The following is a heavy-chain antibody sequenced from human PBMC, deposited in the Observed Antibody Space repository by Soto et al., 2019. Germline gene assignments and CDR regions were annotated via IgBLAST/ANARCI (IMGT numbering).Heavy chain of an antibody. CDR3: AKDRVVGATTPYYFDY. CDR2: ISGSGGDT. Sequence: GGSLRLSCAASGFTFSSYAMIWVRRTPGKGLEWVSAISGSGGDTYYADSVKGRFTISRDNSKNTLYLQMSSLRAEDTAVYYCAKDRVVGATTPYYFDYWGQGTLVTVSS. V-gene: IGHV3-23*01. CDR1: GFTFSSYA. J-gene: IGHJ4*02. D-gene: IGHD1-26*01.